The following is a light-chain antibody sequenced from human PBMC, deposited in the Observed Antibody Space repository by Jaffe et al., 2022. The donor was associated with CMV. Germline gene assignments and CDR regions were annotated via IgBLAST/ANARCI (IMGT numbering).Light chain of an antibody. CDR2: GAF. J-gene: IGKJ2*01. CDR1: QSVTYSY. Sequence: EIVLTQSPGTLSLSPGERATLSCRASQSVTYSYLAWYQQKPGQAPRLLIYGAFSRATGIPDRFSGSGSGTDFTLTIRRLEPEDFAVYYCQYYASTPTPMYTFGQGTKLEI. V-gene: IGKV3-20*01. CDR3: QYYASTPTPMYT.